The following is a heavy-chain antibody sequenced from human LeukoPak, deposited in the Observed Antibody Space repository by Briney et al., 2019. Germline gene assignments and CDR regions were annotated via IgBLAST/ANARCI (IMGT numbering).Heavy chain of an antibody. D-gene: IGHD6-19*01. V-gene: IGHV3-48*03. CDR2: ISSSGSTI. CDR3: ARTLIAVSGY. CDR1: GFTFCSYE. J-gene: IGHJ4*02. Sequence: GGSLRVSCAAPGFTFCSYEMNWVRQAPGKGLEWVSYISSSGSTIYYADSVQGRFTISRDNAKNSLYLQMNSLRAEDTAVYYCARTLIAVSGYWGQGTLVTVSS.